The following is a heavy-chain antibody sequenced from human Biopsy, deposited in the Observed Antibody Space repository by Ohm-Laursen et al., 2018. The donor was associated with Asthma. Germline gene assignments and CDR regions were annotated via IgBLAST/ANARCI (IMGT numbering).Heavy chain of an antibody. D-gene: IGHD3-22*01. CDR1: GFAVSRDY. CDR3: ARGDSSNWSHYYFDY. CDR2: IYSGGTS. V-gene: IGHV3-53*01. Sequence: SLRLSCAASGFAVSRDYMFWVRQAPGKGLEWVSVIYSGGTSHTADSVRGRFTISRDYSKNTLYLQMHSLRAEDTAVYYCARGDSSNWSHYYFDYWGHGTLVTVSS. J-gene: IGHJ4*01.